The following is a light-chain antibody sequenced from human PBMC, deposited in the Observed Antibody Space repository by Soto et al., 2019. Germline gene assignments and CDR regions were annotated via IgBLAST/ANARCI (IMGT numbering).Light chain of an antibody. CDR1: QSLVHSDGIAY. J-gene: IGKJ5*01. CDR2: KVS. Sequence: DVLMTQSPLSLPVTLGQPASISCRSNQSLVHSDGIAYFSWFQQRPGRSPRRLIYKVSNRDSGVPARFIGSGAGTDFALKIIRVVAQDVVVYYCIQGKQWSITFGQGTRLEIK. V-gene: IGKV2-30*02. CDR3: IQGKQWSIT.